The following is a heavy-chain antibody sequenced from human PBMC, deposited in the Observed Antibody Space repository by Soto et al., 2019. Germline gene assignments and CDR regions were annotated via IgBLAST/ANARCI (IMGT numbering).Heavy chain of an antibody. J-gene: IGHJ4*02. V-gene: IGHV1-58*01. CDR2: IVVGSGNT. D-gene: IGHD3-22*01. Sequence: SVKVSFKASGFNFRTTAVQWVRQARGQRLEWIGWIVVGSGNTNYAQNFHERVTITRDVSTSTAYMDVSSLRFEDTAVYYCAADPYYYDSSDYYSFDQWGQGTLVTVSS. CDR1: GFNFRTTA. CDR3: AADPYYYDSSDYYSFDQ.